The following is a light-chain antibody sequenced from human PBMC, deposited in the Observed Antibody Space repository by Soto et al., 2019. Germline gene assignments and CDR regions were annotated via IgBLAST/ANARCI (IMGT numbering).Light chain of an antibody. V-gene: IGKV3-20*01. J-gene: IGKJ2*01. CDR3: QQFGGLPT. CDR2: GAS. Sequence: ELVLTQSPGIVSVSPGESATLFCRASQIIPNNKVAWYQQKPGQVPRLLIFGASGRATGVPDRFSGTTSATDFALTISRLEPEDVGVYYCQQFGGLPTFGQGTKLEI. CDR1: QIIPNNK.